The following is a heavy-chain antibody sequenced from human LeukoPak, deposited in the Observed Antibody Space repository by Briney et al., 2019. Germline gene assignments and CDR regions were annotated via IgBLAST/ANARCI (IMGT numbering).Heavy chain of an antibody. CDR2: IYSRGLTRGST. Sequence: SETLSLTCTVSGGSLSSYYWSWIRQPPGKGLEWIGYIYSRGLTRGSTNYNPSLKSRATMSVVTSKNQFSLKLSSVAAADTAVYYCARHGGSWTFDYWGQGILVTVSS. CDR1: GGSLSSYY. CDR3: ARHGGSWTFDY. V-gene: IGHV4-59*08. D-gene: IGHD1-26*01. J-gene: IGHJ4*02.